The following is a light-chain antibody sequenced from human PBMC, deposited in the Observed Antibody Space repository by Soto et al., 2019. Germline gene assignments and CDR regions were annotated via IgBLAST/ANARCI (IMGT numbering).Light chain of an antibody. CDR2: GAS. CDR3: QQYNNWPPWT. V-gene: IGKV3-15*01. CDR1: QNIRNN. J-gene: IGKJ1*01. Sequence: EVVMTQSPASLSVSPGERATLSCRASQNIRNNLAWYQQKPGQSPRLLISGASTREAGIPGRFSGSGSGTEFTLIISSLQPEDFAIYYCQQYNNWPPWTFGQGNKVDIK.